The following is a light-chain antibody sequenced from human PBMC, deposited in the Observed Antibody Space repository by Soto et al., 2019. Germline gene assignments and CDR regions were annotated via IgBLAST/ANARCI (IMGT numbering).Light chain of an antibody. J-gene: IGLJ3*02. CDR1: SSDVGGYNY. CDR2: DVS. V-gene: IGLV2-11*01. Sequence: SVLTQPRSVSGSPGQSVTLSCTGTSSDVGGYNYVSWYQQHPGKAPKLMIYDVSKRPSGVPDRFSGSKSGNTASLTISGLQAEDEADYYCCSYAGSYTPWVFGGGTKVTVL. CDR3: CSYAGSYTPWV.